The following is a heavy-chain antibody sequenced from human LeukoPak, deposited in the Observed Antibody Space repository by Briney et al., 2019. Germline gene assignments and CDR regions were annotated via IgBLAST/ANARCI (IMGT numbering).Heavy chain of an antibody. D-gene: IGHD4-17*01. J-gene: IGHJ4*02. CDR1: GFTFSSYA. CDR3: ARGTYGDYPSFDY. Sequence: GRSLRLSCAASGFTFSSYAMHWVRQAPGKGLEWVAVISYDGSNKYYADSVKGRFTISRDNSKNTLYLQMNSLRAEDTAVYYCARGTYGDYPSFDYWGQGTLVTVSS. V-gene: IGHV3-30-3*01. CDR2: ISYDGSNK.